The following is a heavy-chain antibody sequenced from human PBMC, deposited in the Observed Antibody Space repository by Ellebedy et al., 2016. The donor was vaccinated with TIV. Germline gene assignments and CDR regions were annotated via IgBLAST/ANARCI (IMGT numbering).Heavy chain of an antibody. Sequence: GESLKISXAASGFTFSSYAMHWVRQAPGKGLEWVAVISYDGSNKYYADSVKGRFTISRDNSKNTLYLQMNSLRAEDTAVYYCATLRGVTPPYYFDYWGQGTLVTVSS. CDR1: GFTFSSYA. CDR2: ISYDGSNK. J-gene: IGHJ4*02. CDR3: ATLRGVTPPYYFDY. V-gene: IGHV3-30-3*01. D-gene: IGHD3-10*01.